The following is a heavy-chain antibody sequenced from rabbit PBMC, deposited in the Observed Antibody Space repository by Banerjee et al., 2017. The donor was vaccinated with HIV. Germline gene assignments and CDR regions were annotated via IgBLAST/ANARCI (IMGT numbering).Heavy chain of an antibody. CDR1: GFDLSNYYY. D-gene: IGHD7-1*01. CDR2: IYIGNGRA. CDR3: ARDHPGDNDYNFDL. Sequence: QSLEESGGDLVKPGASLTLTCTASGFDLSNYYYMCWVRQAPGKGLEWIGCIYIGNGRADYASWVNGRFTISRSTSLNTVTLQMTSLTAADTATYFCARDHPGDNDYNFDLWGPGTLVTVS. V-gene: IGHV1S43*01. J-gene: IGHJ4*01.